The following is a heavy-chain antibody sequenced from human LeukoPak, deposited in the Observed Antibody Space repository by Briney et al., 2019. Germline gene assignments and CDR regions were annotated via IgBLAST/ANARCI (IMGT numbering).Heavy chain of an antibody. J-gene: IGHJ4*02. CDR3: ARGLYSSSWYDFDY. CDR1: GFTFSSYR. V-gene: IGHV3-21*01. CDR2: ISSSSTYI. Sequence: GGSLRLSCGASGFTFSSYRMNWVRQAPGKGLEWVSSISSSSTYIYYADSVKGRFTISRDNAKSSLYLQMNSLRAEDTAVYYCARGLYSSSWYDFDYWGQGTLVTVSS. D-gene: IGHD6-13*01.